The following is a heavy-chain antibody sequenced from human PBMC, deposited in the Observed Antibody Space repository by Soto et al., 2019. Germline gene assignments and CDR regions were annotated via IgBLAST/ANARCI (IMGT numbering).Heavy chain of an antibody. D-gene: IGHD3-16*01. CDR1: GGSISSDDYY. CDR3: ARDLPGSPFEGAFDI. CDR2: IYHSGST. Sequence: QVQVQESGPGLVKPSQTLSLTCTVSGGSISSDDYYWSWIRQPPGKGLEWIGYIYHSGSTYYNPSHNRRVVISIDTSKNQFSLQLSSVTAADTAVYYCARDLPGSPFEGAFDIWGQGTVVTVSS. J-gene: IGHJ3*02. V-gene: IGHV4-30-4*01.